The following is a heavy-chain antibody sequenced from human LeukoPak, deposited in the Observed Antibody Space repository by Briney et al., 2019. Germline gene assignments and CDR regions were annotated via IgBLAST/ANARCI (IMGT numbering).Heavy chain of an antibody. J-gene: IGHJ5*02. CDR2: IYHSGST. Sequence: SETLSLTCAVYGGSFSGYYWGWIRQPPGKGLEWIGSIYHSGSTYYNPSLKSRVTISVDRSKNQFSLKLRSVTAADTAVYYCARSQDPGIAVAGTNWFDPWGQGTLVTVSS. CDR1: GGSFSGYY. V-gene: IGHV4-38-2*01. CDR3: ARSQDPGIAVAGTNWFDP. D-gene: IGHD6-19*01.